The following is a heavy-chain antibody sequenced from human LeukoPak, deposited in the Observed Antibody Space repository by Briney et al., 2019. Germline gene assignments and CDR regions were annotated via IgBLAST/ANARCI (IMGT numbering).Heavy chain of an antibody. J-gene: IGHJ5*02. Sequence: SETLSLTCTVSGGSISSSGYYWAWIRQPPGKGLEWIGTLYYSGSTYFNPSLKSRVTKSVDTSKNQFSLKLSSVTAADTAVYYCARLYCSTSSCGRFDPWGQGTLDTVSS. CDR1: GGSISSSGYY. D-gene: IGHD2-2*01. CDR3: ARLYCSTSSCGRFDP. V-gene: IGHV4-39*01. CDR2: LYYSGST.